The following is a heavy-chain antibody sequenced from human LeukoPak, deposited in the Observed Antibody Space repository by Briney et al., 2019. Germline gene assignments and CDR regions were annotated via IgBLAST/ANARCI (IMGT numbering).Heavy chain of an antibody. V-gene: IGHV4-39*01. D-gene: IGHD6-19*01. CDR1: GGSISSSSYY. CDR2: IYYSRST. J-gene: IGHJ4*02. Sequence: SETLSLTCTVSGGSISSSSYYWGWIRQPPGKGLEWIGSIYYSRSTYYNPSLKSRVTISVDTSKNQFSLKLSSVTAADTAVYYCARRHSSGWTFDYWGQGTLVTVSS. CDR3: ARRHSSGWTFDY.